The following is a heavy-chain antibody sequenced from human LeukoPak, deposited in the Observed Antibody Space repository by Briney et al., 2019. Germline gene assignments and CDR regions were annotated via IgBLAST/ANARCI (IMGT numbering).Heavy chain of an antibody. CDR1: GFSFSYFA. J-gene: IGHJ4*02. D-gene: IGHD5-12*01. CDR2: ISGNGAKT. Sequence: GGSLRLSCAASGFSFSYFAMSWVRQAPGKGLEWVAGISGNGAKTYYVDYAKGRFTISRDNSKTTVDLQMDSLTAEDTALYYCAKDIYSSYDLARAFDYWGQGTLVTVSS. V-gene: IGHV3-23*01. CDR3: AKDIYSSYDLARAFDY.